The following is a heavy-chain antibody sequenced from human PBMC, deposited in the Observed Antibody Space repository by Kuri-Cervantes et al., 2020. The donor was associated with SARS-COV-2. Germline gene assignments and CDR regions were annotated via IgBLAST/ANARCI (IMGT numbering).Heavy chain of an antibody. J-gene: IGHJ3*02. Sequence: ESLKISCAVSGGSFSGYYWNWIRQPPGKGLEWIGEINDSGSTDCNPSLKSRVTISIDTSKNQFSLKLSPVTAADTAVYYCARPRSRVVVTSDAFDIWGQGTMVTVSS. CDR2: INDSGST. D-gene: IGHD3-22*01. CDR1: GGSFSGYY. CDR3: ARPRSRVVVTSDAFDI. V-gene: IGHV4-34*01.